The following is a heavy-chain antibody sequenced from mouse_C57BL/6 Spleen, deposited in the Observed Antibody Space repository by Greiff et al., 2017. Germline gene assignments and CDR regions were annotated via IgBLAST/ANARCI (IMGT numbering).Heavy chain of an antibody. Sequence: VHVKQSGAELVKPGASVKLPCTASGFNIKDYYMHWVKQRTEQGLEWIGRIDPEDGETKYAPKFQGKATITADTSSNTAYLQLSSLTSEDTAVYYCARDYYGTYWYFDVWGTGTTVTVSS. D-gene: IGHD1-1*01. CDR1: GFNIKDYY. J-gene: IGHJ1*03. CDR3: ARDYYGTYWYFDV. CDR2: IDPEDGET. V-gene: IGHV14-2*01.